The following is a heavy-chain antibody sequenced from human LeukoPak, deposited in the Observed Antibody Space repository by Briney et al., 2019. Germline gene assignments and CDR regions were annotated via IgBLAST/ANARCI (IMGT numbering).Heavy chain of an antibody. CDR2: IYTSGST. D-gene: IGHD3-10*01. J-gene: IGHJ2*01. V-gene: IGHV4-61*02. CDR3: ARVGSGTPEVYFDL. CDR1: GGSISSGSYY. Sequence: SETLSLTCTISGGSISSGSYYWSWIRQPAGKGLEWIGRIYTSGSTNYNPSLKSRVTISVDTSKNQFSLKLSSVTAADTAVYYCARVGSGTPEVYFDLWGRGTLVTVSS.